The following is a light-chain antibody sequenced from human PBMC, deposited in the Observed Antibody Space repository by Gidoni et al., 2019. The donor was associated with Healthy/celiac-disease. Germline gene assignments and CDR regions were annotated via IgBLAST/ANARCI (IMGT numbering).Light chain of an antibody. CDR2: DAS. CDR3: QQYNSYSPT. J-gene: IGKJ4*02. V-gene: IGKV1-5*01. Sequence: DIQLTQSPSTLSASVGDRVTITCRASQSISSWLAWYQQKPGKDPKLLIYDASSLESGVPSRFSGSGSGTEFTLTISSLQPDDFATYYCQQYNSYSPTFXGXTKVEIK. CDR1: QSISSW.